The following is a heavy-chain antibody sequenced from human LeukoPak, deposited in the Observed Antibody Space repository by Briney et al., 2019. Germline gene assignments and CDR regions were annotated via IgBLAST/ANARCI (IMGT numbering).Heavy chain of an antibody. V-gene: IGHV3-23*01. Sequence: GGSLRLSCAASGFTFSSYAMSWVRQAPGKGLGWVSAISGSGGSTYYADSVKGRFTISRDNSKNTLYLQMNSLRAEDTAVYYCAKGDDFWSDKQPFDYWGQGTLVTVSS. CDR3: AKGDDFWSDKQPFDY. CDR1: GFTFSSYA. CDR2: ISGSGGST. J-gene: IGHJ4*02. D-gene: IGHD3-3*01.